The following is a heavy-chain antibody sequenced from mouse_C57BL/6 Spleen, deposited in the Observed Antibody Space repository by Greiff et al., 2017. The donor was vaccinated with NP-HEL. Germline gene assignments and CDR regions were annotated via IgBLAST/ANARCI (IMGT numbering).Heavy chain of an antibody. V-gene: IGHV1-81*01. CDR3: ASPYDYDDPRFAY. Sequence: QVQLQQSGAELARPGASVKLSCKASGYTFTSYGISWVKQRTGQGLEWIGEIYPRSGNTYYNEKFKGKATLTADKSSSTAYMELRSLTSEDSAVYFCASPYDYDDPRFAYWGQGTLVTVSA. J-gene: IGHJ3*01. D-gene: IGHD2-4*01. CDR2: IYPRSGNT. CDR1: GYTFTSYG.